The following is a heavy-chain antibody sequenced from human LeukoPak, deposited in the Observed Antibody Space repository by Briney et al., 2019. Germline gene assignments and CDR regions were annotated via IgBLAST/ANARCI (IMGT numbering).Heavy chain of an antibody. Sequence: SQTLSLTCAISGDSVSSNSAAWNWIRQSPSRGLEWLGRTYYRSKWYNDYAVSVKSRITINPDTSKNQFSLQLNSVTPEDTAVYYCARDRGSGWSKSGYFDYWGQGTLVIVSS. CDR3: ARDRGSGWSKSGYFDY. D-gene: IGHD6-19*01. CDR1: GDSVSSNSAA. V-gene: IGHV6-1*01. J-gene: IGHJ4*02. CDR2: TYYRSKWYN.